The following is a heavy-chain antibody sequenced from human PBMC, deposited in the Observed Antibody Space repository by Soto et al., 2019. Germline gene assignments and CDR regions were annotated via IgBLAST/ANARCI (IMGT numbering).Heavy chain of an antibody. CDR2: ISYDGSNT. CDR1: GFTFSRFS. Sequence: QVQLVESGGGVVQPGRSLTLSCAASGFTFSRFSMHWVRQAPGKGLAWVAVISYDGSNTHYAESVKGRFNISRDDSKNTVFLQMNNLRGEDSAVYYCARDHGMFFSYYYYGMDVWGQGTTVSVSS. CDR3: ARDHGMFFSYYYYGMDV. J-gene: IGHJ6*02. V-gene: IGHV3-30-3*01. D-gene: IGHD3-10*02.